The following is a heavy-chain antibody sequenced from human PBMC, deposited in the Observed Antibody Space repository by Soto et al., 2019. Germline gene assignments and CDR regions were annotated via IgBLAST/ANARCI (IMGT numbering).Heavy chain of an antibody. D-gene: IGHD5-18*01. J-gene: IGHJ4*02. V-gene: IGHV4-39*01. CDR2: IYYSGNT. Sequence: LSLTCTVSGGSISKNDYYWAWIRQPPGKGLEWIGTIYYSGNTYYNPSLKSRVTISVDTSKDQFSLKLSSVTAADTAVYHCARLDKVLVQTFDYWGQGTLVTVSS. CDR3: ARLDKVLVQTFDY. CDR1: GGSISKNDYY.